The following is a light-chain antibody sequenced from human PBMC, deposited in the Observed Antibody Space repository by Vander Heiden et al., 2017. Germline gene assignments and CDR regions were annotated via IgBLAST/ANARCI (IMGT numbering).Light chain of an antibody. CDR3: ASCDDRLTEG. V-gene: IGLV1-44*01. CDR1: SANIGSNP. Sequence: SVLTQRPSGSGSLGQRSTISCSVSSANIGSNPSNWYQQLPGPAPTLLISSNHHRPSWVPHRFSGSTSGASASLAISGLHSHDQADYYCASCDDRLTEGFGGRNKLSVL. J-gene: IGLJ2*01. CDR2: SNH.